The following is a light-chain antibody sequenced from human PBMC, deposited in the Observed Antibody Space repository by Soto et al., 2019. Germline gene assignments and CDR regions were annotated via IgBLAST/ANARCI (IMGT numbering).Light chain of an antibody. J-gene: IGKJ3*01. V-gene: IGKV3-11*01. Sequence: EIVLTQSPSNMSLSPGERATLSCRASQNIGNFLAWYQHKPGQAPRLLIYDASKRATGIPARCSGSGSGTDFTLTISSLEPADFAVYYCQQRTTWPPLFAFGPGTRVDIK. CDR2: DAS. CDR3: QQRTTWPPLFA. CDR1: QNIGNF.